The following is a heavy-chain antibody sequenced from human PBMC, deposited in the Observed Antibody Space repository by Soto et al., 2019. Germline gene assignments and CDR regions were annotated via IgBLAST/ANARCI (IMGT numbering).Heavy chain of an antibody. D-gene: IGHD2-2*01. CDR2: INGDGSTT. CDR3: ARARVGYCSSTSCYHSYGMDV. V-gene: IGHV3-74*01. CDR1: GFTFSSYW. J-gene: IGHJ6*02. Sequence: EVQLVESGGGLVQPGGSLRLSCAASGFTFSSYWMNWFRQAPGRGLVGVSRINGDGSTTSYADSVKGRCTISRDNATNTLYLQMNSLRAEDTAVYYCARARVGYCSSTSCYHSYGMDVWGQGTTVTVSS.